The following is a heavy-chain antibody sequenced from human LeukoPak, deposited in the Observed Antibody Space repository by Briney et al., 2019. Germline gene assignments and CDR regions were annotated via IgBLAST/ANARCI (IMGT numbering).Heavy chain of an antibody. CDR3: ARRYSPTGPFDY. D-gene: IGHD1-14*01. CDR1: GYTFTGYY. CDR2: INPNSGGT. J-gene: IGHJ4*02. Sequence: ASVTVSCKASGYTFTGYYVHWVRQAPGQGLEWMGWINPNSGGTNYAQKFQGRVTMTKDTSISTAYMELSRLGSDDTAVYYCARRYSPTGPFDYWGPGTLVTVSS. V-gene: IGHV1-2*02.